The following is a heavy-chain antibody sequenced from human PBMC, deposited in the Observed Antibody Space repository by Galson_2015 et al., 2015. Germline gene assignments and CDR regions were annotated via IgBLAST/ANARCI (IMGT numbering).Heavy chain of an antibody. CDR3: ARASVVGVTYYYFYYMDV. CDR2: ISAYNGNT. D-gene: IGHD1-26*01. V-gene: IGHV1-18*01. J-gene: IGHJ6*03. CDR1: GYSFTSYG. Sequence: SVKVSCKASGYSFTSYGVSWVRQAPGQGLQWMGWISAYNGNTIYAQKLRGRITMTTDTSTSTAYMELRSLRSDDTAMYYCARASVVGVTYYYFYYMDVWGKGTTVTVSS.